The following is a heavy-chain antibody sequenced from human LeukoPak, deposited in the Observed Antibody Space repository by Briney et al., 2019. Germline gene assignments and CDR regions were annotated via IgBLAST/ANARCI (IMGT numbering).Heavy chain of an antibody. J-gene: IGHJ4*02. Sequence: GGSLRLSCAASGFTVSSNYMSWVRQAPGKGLEWVSVIYSGGSTYYADSVKGRFTISRDDSKNTLYLQMNSLRAEDTAVYYCARGGAKGVVPAALYYFDYWGQGTLVTVSS. CDR3: ARGGAKGVVPAALYYFDY. V-gene: IGHV3-66*02. CDR1: GFTVSSNY. D-gene: IGHD2-2*01. CDR2: IYSGGST.